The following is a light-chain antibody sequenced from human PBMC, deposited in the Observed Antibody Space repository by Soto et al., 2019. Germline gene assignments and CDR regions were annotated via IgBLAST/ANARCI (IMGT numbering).Light chain of an antibody. V-gene: IGKV1-5*01. CDR3: QQYNSFSVT. CDR2: DAS. J-gene: IGKJ5*01. CDR1: QSISGW. Sequence: DIQLTQSPSSLSASVGDRVTITCRASQSISGWLAWYQQKPGKAPKLLIYDASSLETGVPSRFSGNGSGTEFTLTISSLQSDDFAIYYCQQYNSFSVTFGQGTRLEIK.